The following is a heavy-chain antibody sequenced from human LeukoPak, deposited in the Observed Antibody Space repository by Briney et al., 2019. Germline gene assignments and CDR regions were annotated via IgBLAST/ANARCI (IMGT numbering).Heavy chain of an antibody. CDR2: IYYSGST. J-gene: IGHJ5*02. D-gene: IGHD4-17*01. Sequence: SETLSLTCTVSGGSIRSSSYSWGWIRQPPGKGLEWIGSIYYSGSTYYNPSLKSRVTISVDTSKNQFSLKLSSVTAADTAVYYCARPYDDYGDNWFDPWGQGTLVTVSS. V-gene: IGHV4-39*01. CDR3: ARPYDDYGDNWFDP. CDR1: GGSIRSSSYS.